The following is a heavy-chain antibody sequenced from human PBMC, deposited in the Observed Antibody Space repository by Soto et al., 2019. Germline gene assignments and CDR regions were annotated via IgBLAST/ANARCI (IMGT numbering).Heavy chain of an antibody. CDR3: ARYCSGGSFLNWFDP. J-gene: IGHJ5*02. V-gene: IGHV4-39*01. Sequence: QLQLQESGPGLVKPSETLSLTCTVSGGSISSSSYYWGWIRQPPGKGLEWIGSIYYSGSTYYNPSLKSRVTISVDTSKNQFSLKLSSVTAADTAVYYCARYCSGGSFLNWFDPWGQGTLVTVSS. D-gene: IGHD2-15*01. CDR1: GGSISSSSYY. CDR2: IYYSGST.